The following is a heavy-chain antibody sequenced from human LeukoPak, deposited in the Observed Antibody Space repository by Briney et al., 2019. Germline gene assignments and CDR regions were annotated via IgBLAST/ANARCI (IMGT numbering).Heavy chain of an antibody. D-gene: IGHD2-2*01. Sequence: GGSLRLSCAASGFTFSSYAMHWVRQAPGKGLEWVAVISYDGSNKYYADSVKGRFTISRDNSKNMLYLQMNSLRAEDTAVYYCARYCSSTSCRHFDYWGQGTLVTVSS. CDR1: GFTFSSYA. V-gene: IGHV3-30-3*01. CDR2: ISYDGSNK. J-gene: IGHJ4*02. CDR3: ARYCSSTSCRHFDY.